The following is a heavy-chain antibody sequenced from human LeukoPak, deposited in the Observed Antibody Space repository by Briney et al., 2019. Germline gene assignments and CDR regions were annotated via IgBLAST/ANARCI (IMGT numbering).Heavy chain of an antibody. CDR3: ARTFYFDSRGNYDY. V-gene: IGHV3-7*05. J-gene: IGHJ4*02. CDR2: IKRDGGET. D-gene: IGHD3-22*01. CDR1: GFTFRDYW. Sequence: GGSLRLSCAASGFTFRDYWLSWVRQAPGKGLEWVANIKRDGGETHHVDSVKGRFTISRDNGKNSLYLQMNSLRAEDTAVYYCARTFYFDSRGNYDYWGQGTLVTVSS.